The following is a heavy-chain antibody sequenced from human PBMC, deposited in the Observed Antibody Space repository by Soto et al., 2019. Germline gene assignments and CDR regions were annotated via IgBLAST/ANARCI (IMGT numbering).Heavy chain of an antibody. CDR3: TRDTSDYHSNWFDP. CDR2: IIPIFGKG. CDR1: GGTFANFA. V-gene: IGHV1-69*01. Sequence: QVQLVQSGAEVKKPGSSVKVSCKAFGGTFANFAINWVRQAPGQGLEWMGGIIPIFGKGHYAQKFQGRVTITADESTSTTYMELSSLRSEDTGIYYCTRDTSDYHSNWFDPWGQGTLVTVSS. J-gene: IGHJ5*02. D-gene: IGHD4-17*01.